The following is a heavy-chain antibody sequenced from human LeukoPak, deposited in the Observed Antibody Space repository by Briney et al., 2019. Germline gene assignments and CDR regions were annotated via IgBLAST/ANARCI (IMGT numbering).Heavy chain of an antibody. CDR3: ARTVLVAGGYYLGNAFDI. D-gene: IGHD3-22*01. CDR2: IYYSGST. CDR1: GGSISSYY. V-gene: IGHV4-59*01. J-gene: IGHJ3*02. Sequence: PSETLSLTCTVSGGSISSYYWSWIRQPPGKGLEWIGYIYYSGSTNYNPSLKSRVTISVDTSKNQFSLKLSSVTAADTAVYYCARTVLVAGGYYLGNAFDIWGQGTMVTVSS.